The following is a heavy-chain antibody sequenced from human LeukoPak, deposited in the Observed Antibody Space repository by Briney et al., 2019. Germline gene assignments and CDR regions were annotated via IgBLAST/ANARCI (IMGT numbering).Heavy chain of an antibody. CDR1: GYTFTSYD. J-gene: IGHJ4*02. CDR3: ARGLGIAAAVDY. CDR2: MNPNSGNT. V-gene: IGHV1-8*01. Sequence: ASVKVSCKASGYTFTSYDINWVRQATGQGLEWMGWMNPNSGNTGYAQKFQGRVTITRNTSISTAYMELSSLRSEDTAVYYCARGLGIAAAVDYWGQGTLVTVSS. D-gene: IGHD6-13*01.